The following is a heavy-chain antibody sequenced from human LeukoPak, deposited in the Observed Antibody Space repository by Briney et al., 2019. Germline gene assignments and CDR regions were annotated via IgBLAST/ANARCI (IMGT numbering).Heavy chain of an antibody. V-gene: IGHV3-21*01. J-gene: IGHJ4*02. D-gene: IGHD3-16*01. Sequence: GGSLRLSCAASGFTFSSYSMNWVRQAPGKGLEWVSSISSSSSYIYYADSVKGRFTISRDNAENSLYLQMNSLRAEDTAVYYCARDWGGEGRPTDYWGQGTLVTVSS. CDR3: ARDWGGEGRPTDY. CDR2: ISSSSSYI. CDR1: GFTFSSYS.